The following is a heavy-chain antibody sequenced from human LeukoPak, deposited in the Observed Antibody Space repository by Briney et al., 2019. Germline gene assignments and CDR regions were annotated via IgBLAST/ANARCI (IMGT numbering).Heavy chain of an antibody. CDR3: ASHSSGWYGDY. D-gene: IGHD6-19*01. CDR2: ISASGDST. CDR1: GFTFSSYA. Sequence: GGSLRLSCAASGFTFSSYAMSWVRQAPGKGLEWVSVISASGDSTYYADSVKGRFTISRDNAKNSLYLQMNSLRAEDTAVYYCASHSSGWYGDYWGQGTLVTVSS. V-gene: IGHV3-23*01. J-gene: IGHJ4*02.